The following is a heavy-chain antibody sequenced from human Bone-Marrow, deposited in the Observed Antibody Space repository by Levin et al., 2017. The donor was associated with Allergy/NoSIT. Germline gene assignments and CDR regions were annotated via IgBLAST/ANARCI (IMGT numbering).Heavy chain of an antibody. CDR2: IDGDGDK. D-gene: IGHD3-10*01. V-gene: IGHV2-70*11. J-gene: IGHJ3*02. CDR3: ARMPLKVFYGSSLSTAFDI. CDR1: GFSLTTSGMS. Sequence: GSGPTLVKPTQTLTLTCTLSGFSLTTSGMSVSWIRQPPGKALEWLARIDGDGDKYYRTSLRTRLTVSQDTSKNQVVLTMTDLDPVDTATYYCARMPLKVFYGSSLSTAFDIWGQGTMVTVSS.